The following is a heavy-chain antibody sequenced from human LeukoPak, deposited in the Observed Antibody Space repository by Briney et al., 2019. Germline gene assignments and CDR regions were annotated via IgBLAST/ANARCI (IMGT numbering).Heavy chain of an antibody. V-gene: IGHV1-69*04. J-gene: IGHJ4*01. Sequence: ASMKVSCKDSGGTFSSYAISWVRQAPGQGLEWMGRIIPILGIANYAQKFQGRVTITADKSTSTAYMELSSLRSEDTAVYYCARGSIAAAVGYWGHGTLVTVSS. D-gene: IGHD6-13*01. CDR3: ARGSIAAAVGY. CDR1: GGTFSSYA. CDR2: IIPILGIA.